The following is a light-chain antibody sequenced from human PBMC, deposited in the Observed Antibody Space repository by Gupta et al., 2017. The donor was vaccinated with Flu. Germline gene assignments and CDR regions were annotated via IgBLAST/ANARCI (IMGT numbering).Light chain of an antibody. CDR2: AAS. Sequence: DIQMTQSPSSLSASVGDRVTITCRASQAISTYLNWYQQKPGTAPKLLIYAASNLQSGVPSRFSGSGSGTEFTLRIGSLQPEESATYYCQHSYSRPPTFGQGTRVEVK. CDR1: QAISTY. V-gene: IGKV1-39*01. J-gene: IGKJ1*01. CDR3: QHSYSRPPT.